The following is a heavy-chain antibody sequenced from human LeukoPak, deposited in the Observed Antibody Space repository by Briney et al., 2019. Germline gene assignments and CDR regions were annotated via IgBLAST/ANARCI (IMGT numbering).Heavy chain of an antibody. CDR2: IYSSGSP. CDR3: ARGYNYGYVDY. D-gene: IGHD5-18*01. V-gene: IGHV4-4*07. Sequence: PSETLSLTCTVAGDSISNYHWSWIRQPAGKGLEWIGRIYSSGSPNYNPSLRSRVTMSVDTSKNQFSLRLSSVTAADTAVYYCARGYNYGYVDYWGQGTLVTVSS. CDR1: GDSISNYH. J-gene: IGHJ4*02.